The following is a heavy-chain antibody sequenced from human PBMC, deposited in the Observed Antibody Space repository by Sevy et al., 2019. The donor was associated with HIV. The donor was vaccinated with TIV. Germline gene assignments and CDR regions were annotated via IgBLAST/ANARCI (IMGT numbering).Heavy chain of an antibody. CDR2: ISYDGSNK. V-gene: IGHV3-30*18. J-gene: IGHJ6*02. Sequence: GGSLRLSCAASGFTLSSYGMHWVRQAPGKGLEWVAVISYDGSNKYYADSVKGRFTISRDNSKNTLYLQMNSLRAEDTAVYYCAKGTYSSSWYPYYYYYGMDVWGQGTTVTVSS. CDR3: AKGTYSSSWYPYYYYYGMDV. D-gene: IGHD6-13*01. CDR1: GFTLSSYG.